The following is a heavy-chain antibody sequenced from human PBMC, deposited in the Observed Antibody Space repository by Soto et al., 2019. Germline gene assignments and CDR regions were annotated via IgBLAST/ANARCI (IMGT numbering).Heavy chain of an antibody. CDR2: IYYSGST. CDR3: ARSPYGSGSYYTFFDY. J-gene: IGHJ4*02. V-gene: IGHV4-59*01. CDR1: GGSISSYY. Sequence: SETLSLTCTVSGGSISSYYWSWIRQPPGKGLEWIGYIYYSGSTNYNPSLKSRVTISVDTSKNQFSLKLSSVTAADTAVYYCARSPYGSGSYYTFFDYWGQGTLVTVSS. D-gene: IGHD3-10*01.